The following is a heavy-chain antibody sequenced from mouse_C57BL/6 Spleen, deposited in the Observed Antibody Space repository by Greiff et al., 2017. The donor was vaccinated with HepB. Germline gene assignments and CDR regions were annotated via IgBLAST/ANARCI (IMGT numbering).Heavy chain of an antibody. Sequence: VQLQQSGPELVKPGASVKISCKASGYAFSSSWMNWVKQRPGKGLEWIGRIYPGDGDTNYNGKFKGKATLTADKSSSTAYMQLSSLTSEDSAVYLCARGGYGTLYAMDYWGQGTSVTVSS. J-gene: IGHJ4*01. D-gene: IGHD1-1*01. CDR3: ARGGYGTLYAMDY. V-gene: IGHV1-82*01. CDR1: GYAFSSSW. CDR2: IYPGDGDT.